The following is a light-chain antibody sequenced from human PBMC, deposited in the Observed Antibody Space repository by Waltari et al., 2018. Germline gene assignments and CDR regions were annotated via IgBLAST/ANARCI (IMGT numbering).Light chain of an antibody. CDR3: QQYNNWPPTIT. CDR2: GAS. J-gene: IGKJ5*01. CDR1: QSVSIN. Sequence: ETVMTQSPATLSVSPGERATLSCRASQSVSINLAWYQQKPGQAPRLLIYGASTRATGIPARFSGSGSGTEFTLTISSLQSEDFAVYYCQQYNNWPPTITFGQGTRLEIK. V-gene: IGKV3-15*01.